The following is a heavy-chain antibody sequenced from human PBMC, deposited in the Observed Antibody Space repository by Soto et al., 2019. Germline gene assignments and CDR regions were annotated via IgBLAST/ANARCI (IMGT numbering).Heavy chain of an antibody. Sequence: GESLKISCKGSGYSFTSYWIGWVRRMLGKGLVWMGIIYPGVSVTRYSLSFQGQATMSAEHPISTAYLQWSSLQAPDTAMDYGECASVGGIDAHFVYWGRGTLVPVSS. CDR2: IYPGVSVT. J-gene: IGHJ4*02. V-gene: IGHV5-51*04. CDR3: ECASVGGIDAHFVY. CDR1: GYSFTSYW. D-gene: IGHD6-19*01.